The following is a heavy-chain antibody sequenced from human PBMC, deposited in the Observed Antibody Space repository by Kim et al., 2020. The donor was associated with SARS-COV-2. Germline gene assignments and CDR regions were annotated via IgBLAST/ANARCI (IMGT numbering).Heavy chain of an antibody. V-gene: IGHV1-18*04. CDR2: ISAYNGNT. Sequence: ASVKVSCKASGYTFTSYGISWVRQAPGQGLEWMGWISAYNGNTNYAQKLQGRVTMTTDTSTNTAYMELRSLRSDDTAVYYCARYYYGSGSYPFDPWGQGTLVTVSS. CDR1: GYTFTSYG. J-gene: IGHJ5*02. CDR3: ARYYYGSGSYPFDP. D-gene: IGHD3-10*01.